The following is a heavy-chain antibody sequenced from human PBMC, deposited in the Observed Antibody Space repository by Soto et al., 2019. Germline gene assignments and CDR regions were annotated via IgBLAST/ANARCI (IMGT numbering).Heavy chain of an antibody. J-gene: IGHJ6*02. CDR1: GFTFSSYS. D-gene: IGHD3-10*01. CDR2: ISSSSSTI. CDR3: ARVVRVRGVITSPSLMDV. V-gene: IGHV3-48*01. Sequence: PGGSLRLSCAASGFTFSSYSMNWVRQAPGKGLEWVSYISSSSSTIYYADSVKGRFTISRDNAKNSLYLQMNSLRAEDTAVYYCARVVRVRGVITSPSLMDVWGQGTTVTVSS.